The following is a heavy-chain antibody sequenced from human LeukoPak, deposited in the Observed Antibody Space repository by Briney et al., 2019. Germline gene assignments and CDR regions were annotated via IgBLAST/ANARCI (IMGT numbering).Heavy chain of an antibody. D-gene: IGHD2-15*01. J-gene: IGHJ2*01. V-gene: IGHV3-21*01. CDR3: ARVSPSYCSGGGCYLYWYFDL. CDR2: ISSSSSYI. Sequence: MAGRSLRLSCAASGFTFISYSMNWVRQAPGKGLEWVSPISSSSSYIYYADSVKGRFTISRDNAKNSLYLQMNSLRAEDTAVYYCARVSPSYCSGGGCYLYWYFDLWGRGSLVTVSS. CDR1: GFTFISYS.